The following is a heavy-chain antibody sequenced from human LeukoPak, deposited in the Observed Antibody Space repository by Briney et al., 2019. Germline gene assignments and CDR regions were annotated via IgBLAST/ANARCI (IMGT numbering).Heavy chain of an antibody. CDR3: ARVGCSGGSCAYYWFDP. V-gene: IGHV1-2*06. CDR1: GYTFTGYY. Sequence: ASVKVSCKASGYTFTGYYVHWVRQAPGQGLEWMGRINPNSGGTNYAQKFQGRVTMTRDTSISTAYMELSGLRSDDTAVYYCARVGCSGGSCAYYWFDPWGQGTLVTVSS. J-gene: IGHJ5*02. CDR2: INPNSGGT. D-gene: IGHD2-15*01.